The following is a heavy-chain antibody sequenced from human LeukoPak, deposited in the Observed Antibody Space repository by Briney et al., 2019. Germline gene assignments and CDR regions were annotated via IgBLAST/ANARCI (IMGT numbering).Heavy chain of an antibody. CDR2: INPNSGGT. J-gene: IGHJ5*02. CDR1: GYTFTGYY. Sequence: ASVKVSCKASGYTFTGYYMHWVRQAPGQGLEWMGWINPNSGGTNYAQKFQGRVTMTRDTSISTAYMELSRLRSDDTAVYYCAREIYVWGSYRFNWFDPWGQGTLVTVSS. V-gene: IGHV1-2*02. D-gene: IGHD3-16*02. CDR3: AREIYVWGSYRFNWFDP.